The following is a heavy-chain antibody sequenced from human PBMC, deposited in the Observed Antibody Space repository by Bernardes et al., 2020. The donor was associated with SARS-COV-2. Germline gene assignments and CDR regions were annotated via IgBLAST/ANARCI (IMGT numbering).Heavy chain of an antibody. CDR3: ARGSMTKVVTDAFDI. J-gene: IGHJ3*02. D-gene: IGHD4-17*01. CDR2: INPNSGGT. V-gene: IGHV1-2*04. Sequence: ASVKVTCKASGYTFTGYYMHWVRQAPGQGLEWMGWINPNSGGTNYAQKFQGWVTMTRDTSISTAYMELSRLRSDDTAVYYCARGSMTKVVTDAFDIWGQGTMVTVSS. CDR1: GYTFTGYY.